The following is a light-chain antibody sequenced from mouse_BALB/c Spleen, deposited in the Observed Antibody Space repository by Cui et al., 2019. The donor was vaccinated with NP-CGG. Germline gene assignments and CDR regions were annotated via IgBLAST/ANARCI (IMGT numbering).Light chain of an antibody. CDR3: ALWYSNHWV. CDR2: GTN. CDR1: IGAVTTSNY. Sequence: QAVVTQEAAPTTLPGETFTFTFRSSIGAVTTSNYANWVQEKPDHLFTGLIGGTNNRVPGVPARFSGSLIGDKAALTITGAQTEDEEIYFCALWYSNHWVFGGGTKLTVL. J-gene: IGLJ1*01. V-gene: IGLV1*01.